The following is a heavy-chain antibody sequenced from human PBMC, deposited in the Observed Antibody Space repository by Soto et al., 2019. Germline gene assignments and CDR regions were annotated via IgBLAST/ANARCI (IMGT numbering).Heavy chain of an antibody. CDR1: GFTFSSYA. D-gene: IGHD3-9*01. CDR2: ISGSGGST. V-gene: IGHV3-23*01. J-gene: IGHJ4*02. Sequence: EVQLLESGGGLVQPGGSLRLSCAASGFTFSSYAMSWVRQAPGKGLEWVSAISGSGGSTYYADSVKGRFTISRDNSKNTLYLQMNSLRAEDTAVYYCANSLEFRYFDWLLSYFDYWGQGTLVTVSS. CDR3: ANSLEFRYFDWLLSYFDY.